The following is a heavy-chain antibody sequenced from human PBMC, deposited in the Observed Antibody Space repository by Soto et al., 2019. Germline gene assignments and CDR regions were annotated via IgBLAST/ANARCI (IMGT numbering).Heavy chain of an antibody. Sequence: QVQLQESGPGLVKPSQTLSLTCTVSGASLISGGYYWTWIRHHPGKGLEWIGYFSHTGKTYYNPSLESRLIISGHTYKNHFSLTLTSVTVADTAVYYCAREMHASIDVFDVWGQGTVVTVSS. V-gene: IGHV4-31*03. CDR2: FSHTGKT. D-gene: IGHD6-6*01. CDR1: GASLISGGYY. CDR3: AREMHASIDVFDV. J-gene: IGHJ3*01.